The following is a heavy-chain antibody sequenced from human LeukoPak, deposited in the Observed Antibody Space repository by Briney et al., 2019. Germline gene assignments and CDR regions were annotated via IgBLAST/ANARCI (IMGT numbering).Heavy chain of an antibody. D-gene: IGHD3-22*01. V-gene: IGHV3-23*01. Sequence: GGSLRLSCAASGFTFSSYAMSWVRQAPGKGLEWVSAISGSGGSTYYADSENGRFTISRDNPKNTLYLQMNSRRAEDTAVYYCAKDARDYYDSSGYYQIGYFDHWGQGTLVSVLS. CDR2: ISGSGGST. CDR3: AKDARDYYDSSGYYQIGYFDH. J-gene: IGHJ4*02. CDR1: GFTFSSYA.